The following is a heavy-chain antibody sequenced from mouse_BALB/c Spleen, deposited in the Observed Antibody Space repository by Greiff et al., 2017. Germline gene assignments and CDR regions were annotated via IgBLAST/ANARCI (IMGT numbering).Heavy chain of an antibody. V-gene: IGHV2-2*02. CDR2: IWSGGST. CDR3: ASLMITTVDAMDY. D-gene: IGHD2-4*01. J-gene: IGHJ4*01. Sequence: VKLVESGPGLVQPSQSLSITCTVSGFSLTSYGVHWVRQSPGKGLEWLGVIWSGGSTDYNAAFISRLSISKDNSKSQVFFKMNSLQANDTAIYYCASLMITTVDAMDYWGQGTSVTVSS. CDR1: GFSLTSYG.